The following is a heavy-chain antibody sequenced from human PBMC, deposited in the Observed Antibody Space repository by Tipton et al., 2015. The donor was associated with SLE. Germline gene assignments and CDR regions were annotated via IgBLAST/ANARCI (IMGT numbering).Heavy chain of an antibody. Sequence: TLSLTCTVSGDSIRIYYWGGIRQPPGKGLEWIASLDDSGNTNYNPSLRSRVTTSIDTPKSQFSLKLSSVTAADTAVYYCAKRSRWYKDWGQGTPVTVPS. J-gene: IGHJ4*02. D-gene: IGHD6-19*01. V-gene: IGHV4-59*12. CDR2: LDDSGNT. CDR3: AKRSRWYKD. CDR1: GDSIRIYY.